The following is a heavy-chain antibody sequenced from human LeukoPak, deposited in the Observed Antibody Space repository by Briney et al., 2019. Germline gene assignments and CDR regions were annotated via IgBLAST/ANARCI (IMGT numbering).Heavy chain of an antibody. CDR2: ISGSGGST. V-gene: IGHV3-23*01. CDR1: GFTFSSYA. J-gene: IGHJ5*02. CDR3: AKGYGQRLVNNWFDP. Sequence: GGSLRLSCAASGFTFSSYAMSWVRQAPGKGLEWVSAISGSGGSTYYADSVKGRFTISRDNSKNTLYLQMNSLRAEDTAAYYCAKGYGQRLVNNWFDPWGQGTLVTVSS. D-gene: IGHD6-13*01.